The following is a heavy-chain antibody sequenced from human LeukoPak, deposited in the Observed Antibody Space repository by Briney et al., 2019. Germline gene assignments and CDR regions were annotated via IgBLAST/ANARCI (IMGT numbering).Heavy chain of an antibody. CDR3: ARDRGFGELEL. CDR1: GYTFTNYY. V-gene: IGHV1-46*01. Sequence: GASVKVSCKASGYTFTNYYMHWVRQAPGQGLEWLGLITPSGGSTWYAQKFQGRVTMTRDMSTSTDYMELSSLRSEDMAVYYCARDRGFGELELWGQGTLVTVSS. J-gene: IGHJ4*02. CDR2: ITPSGGST. D-gene: IGHD3-10*01.